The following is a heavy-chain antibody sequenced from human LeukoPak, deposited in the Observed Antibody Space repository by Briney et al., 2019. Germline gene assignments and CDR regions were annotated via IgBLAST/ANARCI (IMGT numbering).Heavy chain of an antibody. CDR2: INHSGST. V-gene: IGHV4-34*01. Sequence: PSETMSLTCAVYGGSFSGYYWSWIRQPPGKGLEWIGDINHSGSTNYNPSLKSRVTISVDKSKNQFYLKLSSVTAADTAVYYCARCRSGKQIDYWGQGTLVTVSS. D-gene: IGHD1/OR15-1a*01. CDR1: GGSFSGYY. J-gene: IGHJ4*02. CDR3: ARCRSGKQIDY.